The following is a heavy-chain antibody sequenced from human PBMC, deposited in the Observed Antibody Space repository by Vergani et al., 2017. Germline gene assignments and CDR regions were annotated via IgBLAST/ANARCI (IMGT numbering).Heavy chain of an antibody. J-gene: IGHJ4*02. D-gene: IGHD6-6*01. CDR1: GFTFSSYW. CDR2: IKQDGSEK. Sequence: EVQLVESGGGLVQPGGSLRLSCAASGFTFSSYWMSWVRQAPGKGLEWVANIKQDGSEKYYVDSVKGRFTISRDNAKNSLYLQMNSLRAEDTALYYCAKAQLVQVFDYWGQGTLVTVSS. V-gene: IGHV3-7*03. CDR3: AKAQLVQVFDY.